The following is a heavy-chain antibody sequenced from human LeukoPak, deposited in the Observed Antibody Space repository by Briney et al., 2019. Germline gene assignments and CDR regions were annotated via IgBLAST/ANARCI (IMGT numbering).Heavy chain of an antibody. V-gene: IGHV3-30*18. CDR3: AKDYYYDSSGYPGGAFDI. J-gene: IGHJ3*02. D-gene: IGHD3-22*01. CDR2: ISYDGSNK. Sequence: GSLRLSCAASGFTFSSYGMHWVRQAPGKGLEWVAVISYDGSNKYYADSVKGRFTISRDNSKNTLYLQMNSLRAEDTAVYYCAKDYYYDSSGYPGGAFDIWGQGTMVTVSS. CDR1: GFTFSSYG.